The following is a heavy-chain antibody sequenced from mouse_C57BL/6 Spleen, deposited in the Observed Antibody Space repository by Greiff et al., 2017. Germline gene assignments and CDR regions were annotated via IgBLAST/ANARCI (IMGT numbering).Heavy chain of an antibody. CDR3: ARTTSGSSYDWFAY. D-gene: IGHD1-1*01. J-gene: IGHJ3*01. CDR2: IYPGDGDT. V-gene: IGHV1-80*01. CDR1: GYAFSSYW. Sequence: QVQLKESGAELVKPGASVKISCKASGYAFSSYWMNWVKQRPGKGLEWIGQIYPGDGDTNYNGKFKGKATLTADKSSSTAYMQLSILTSEDSAVYSCARTTSGSSYDWFAYWGQGTLVTVSA.